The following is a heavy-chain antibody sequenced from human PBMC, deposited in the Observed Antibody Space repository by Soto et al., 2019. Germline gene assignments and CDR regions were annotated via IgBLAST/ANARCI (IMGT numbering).Heavy chain of an antibody. CDR1: GFTFDDYA. V-gene: IGHV3-9*01. J-gene: IGHJ4*02. D-gene: IGHD3-3*02. Sequence: GGSLRLSCAASGFTFDDYAMHWVRQAPGKGLEWVSGISWNSGSIGYADSVKGRFTISRDNAKNSLYLQMNSLRAEDTALYYCAKDISGFSLYYFDYWGQGTLVTVSS. CDR3: AKDISGFSLYYFDY. CDR2: ISWNSGSI.